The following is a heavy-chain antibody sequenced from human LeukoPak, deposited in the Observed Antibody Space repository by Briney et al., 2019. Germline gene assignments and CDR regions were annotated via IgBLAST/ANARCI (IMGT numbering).Heavy chain of an antibody. V-gene: IGHV3-30-3*01. CDR1: GFSFSSYA. J-gene: IGHJ3*02. D-gene: IGHD3-9*01. CDR3: AKFRKSDDILTGYINPGLAFDI. CDR2: ISYDGSNK. Sequence: GGSLRLSCAASGFSFSSYAMSWVRQAPGKGLEWVAVISYDGSNKYYADSVKGRFTISRDNSKNTLYLQMNSLRAEDTAVYYCAKFRKSDDILTGYINPGLAFDIWGQGTMVTVSS.